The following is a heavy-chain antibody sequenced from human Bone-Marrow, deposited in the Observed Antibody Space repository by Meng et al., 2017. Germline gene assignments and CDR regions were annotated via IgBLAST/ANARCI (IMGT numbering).Heavy chain of an antibody. CDR1: GGSISSSSSFY. Sequence: QLQLQESGPGLVKPSETLSLTCTASGGSISSSSSFYWGWIRQPPGKGLEWIGSIFYTGTTYYNPSLKSRVTISVDRSKNQFSLKLSSVTAADTAGYYCARGDGYNRYFDYWGQGTLVTVSS. V-gene: IGHV4-39*07. D-gene: IGHD5-24*01. J-gene: IGHJ4*02. CDR3: ARGDGYNRYFDY. CDR2: IFYTGTT.